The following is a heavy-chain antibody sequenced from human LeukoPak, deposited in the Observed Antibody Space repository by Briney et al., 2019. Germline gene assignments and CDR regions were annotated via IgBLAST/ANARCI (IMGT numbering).Heavy chain of an antibody. D-gene: IGHD2-21*02. J-gene: IGHJ4*02. CDR2: IKEDGSRK. Sequence: GGSLRLSCVASGFTFRSYGMHWVRQAPGKGLEWLANIKEDGSRKYHVDSVKGRFTISRDNAKKSLFLQMNSLRAEDTAVYYCARDGVTSSVVYWGQGTLVTVSS. CDR3: ARDGVTSSVVY. CDR1: GFTFRSYG. V-gene: IGHV3-7*01.